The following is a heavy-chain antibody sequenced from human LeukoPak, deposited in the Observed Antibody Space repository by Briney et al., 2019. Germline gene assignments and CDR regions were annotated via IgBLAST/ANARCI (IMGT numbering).Heavy chain of an antibody. J-gene: IGHJ6*02. CDR3: SGRRAAFRDGMEV. CDR2: IRNKAYGGTA. CDR1: GFTFGDYF. V-gene: IGHV3-49*04. D-gene: IGHD6-25*01. Sequence: HPGGSLRLSCTGSGFTFGDYFMSWVRQAPGRGLEWVGFIRNKAYGGTADYAASVQGTFTISRDDSKSIAYLQMNSLKTEDTGVYYCSGRRAAFRDGMEVWGQGTTVTVSS.